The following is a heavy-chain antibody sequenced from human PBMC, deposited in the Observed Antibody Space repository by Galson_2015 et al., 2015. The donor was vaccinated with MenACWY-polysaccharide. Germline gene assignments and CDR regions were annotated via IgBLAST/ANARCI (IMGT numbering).Heavy chain of an antibody. CDR2: MSSTGHAI. Sequence: SLRLSCAASDFTVSDLYMGWVRQSPGKGLEWVSYMSSTGHAISYADSVKGRFTISRDNAENSLFLQMNSLRAEDTAVYYCARERWVRGVFFDQWGQGTLVTVSS. V-gene: IGHV3-11*04. CDR1: DFTVSDLY. J-gene: IGHJ4*02. CDR3: ARERWVRGVFFDQ. D-gene: IGHD3-10*01.